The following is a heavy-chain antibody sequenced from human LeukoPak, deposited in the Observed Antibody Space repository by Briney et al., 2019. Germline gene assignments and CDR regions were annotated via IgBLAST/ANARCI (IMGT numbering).Heavy chain of an antibody. Sequence: GGSLRLSCAASGFTFRNNWMHWVRQAPGKGLVWVSRINTDGTRTTYADSVRGRFTISRDNAKNTLYLQMNSLKAEDTAVYYCARIIGYSNQFDYWGQGTLVTVSS. CDR3: ARIIGYSNQFDY. CDR2: INTDGTRT. J-gene: IGHJ4*02. CDR1: GFTFRNNW. D-gene: IGHD5-18*01. V-gene: IGHV3-74*03.